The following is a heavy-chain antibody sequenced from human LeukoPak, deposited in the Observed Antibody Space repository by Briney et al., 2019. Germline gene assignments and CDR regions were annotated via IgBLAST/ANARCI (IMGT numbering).Heavy chain of an antibody. CDR3: ARYGDPNYYFDY. V-gene: IGHV4-4*07. Sequence: SETLSLTCTVCGGSISIYYWSWIRQPAGKGLEWIGRIYTSGSTNYNPSLKSRVTMSVDTSKNQFSLKLSSVTAADTAVYYCARYGDPNYYFDYWGQGTLVTVSS. D-gene: IGHD2-21*02. CDR1: GGSISIYY. CDR2: IYTSGST. J-gene: IGHJ4*02.